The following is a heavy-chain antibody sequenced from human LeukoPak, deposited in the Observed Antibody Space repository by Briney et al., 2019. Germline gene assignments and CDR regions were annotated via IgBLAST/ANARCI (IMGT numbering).Heavy chain of an antibody. CDR2: ISYTGTYI. V-gene: IGHV3-21*04. CDR1: GFTVSSNY. Sequence: PGGSLRLSCAASGFTVSSNYMSWVRQAPGKGLEWVSSISYTGTYIYYADSVKGRFTISRDNAQNSLYLQMNSLRAEDTAIYYCVRDRGTYRPIDYWGQGTLVTVSP. J-gene: IGHJ4*02. CDR3: VRDRGTYRPIDY. D-gene: IGHD1-26*01.